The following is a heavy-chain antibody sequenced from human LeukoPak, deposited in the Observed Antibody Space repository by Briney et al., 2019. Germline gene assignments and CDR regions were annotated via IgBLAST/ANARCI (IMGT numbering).Heavy chain of an antibody. J-gene: IGHJ5*02. CDR2: INAGNGNT. V-gene: IGHV1-3*01. D-gene: IGHD3-10*01. CDR3: ARSAPVQGVIYRFDP. Sequence: GASVKVSCKASGYTFTSYAMHWVRQAPGQRLEWMGWINAGNGNTKYSQQFQGRVTITRDTSASTAYMELSSLRSEDTAVYYCARSAPVQGVIYRFDPWGQGTLVTVSS. CDR1: GYTFTSYA.